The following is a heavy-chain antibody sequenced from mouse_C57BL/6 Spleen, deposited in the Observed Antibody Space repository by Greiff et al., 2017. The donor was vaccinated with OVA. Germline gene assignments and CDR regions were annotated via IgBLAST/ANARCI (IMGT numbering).Heavy chain of an antibody. CDR3: ARHPYYYGSSYYAMDY. CDR2: ISSGGSYT. Sequence: DVHLVESGGDLVKPGGSLKLSCAASGFTFSSYGMSWVRQTPDKRLEWVATISSGGSYTYYPDSVKGRFTISRDNAKNTLYLQMSSLKSEDTAMYYCARHPYYYGSSYYAMDYWGQGTSVTVSS. J-gene: IGHJ4*01. CDR1: GFTFSSYG. V-gene: IGHV5-6*01. D-gene: IGHD1-1*01.